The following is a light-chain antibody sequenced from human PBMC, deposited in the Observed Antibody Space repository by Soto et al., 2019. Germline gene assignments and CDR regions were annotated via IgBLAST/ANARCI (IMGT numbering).Light chain of an antibody. CDR2: KAS. CDR1: QSISSW. CDR3: QQYNSYRT. V-gene: IGKV1-5*03. Sequence: DIQMTQYTSTLSASVGDRVTIACRASQSISSWLAWYQQKPGKAPKLLIYKASSLESGVPSRFSGSGSGAEFTLTISSLQPDDFATYYCQQYNSYRTFGQGTKVDIK. J-gene: IGKJ1*01.